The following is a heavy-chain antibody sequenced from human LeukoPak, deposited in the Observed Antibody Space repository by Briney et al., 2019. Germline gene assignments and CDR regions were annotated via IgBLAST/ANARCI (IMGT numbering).Heavy chain of an antibody. CDR3: ARNGVERNYYYDSSD. D-gene: IGHD3-22*01. J-gene: IGHJ4*02. Sequence: ASVKVSCKASGGTFSSSAISWVRQAPGQGLEWMGRIIPILGIANYAQKFQGRVTITADKSTSTAYMELSSLRSEDTAVYYCARNGVERNYYYDSSDWGQGTLVTVSS. CDR2: IIPILGIA. V-gene: IGHV1-69*04. CDR1: GGTFSSSA.